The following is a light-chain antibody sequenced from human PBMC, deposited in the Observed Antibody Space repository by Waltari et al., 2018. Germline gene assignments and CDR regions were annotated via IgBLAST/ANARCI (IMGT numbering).Light chain of an antibody. CDR3: SSYTTTNIVV. V-gene: IGLV2-14*03. CDR2: DGS. J-gene: IGLJ2*01. CDR1: SSDIGAYNF. Sequence: QSALTQPASVSGSPGQSITISCTGSSSDIGAYNFVSWYQQHPGKAPQLMIYDGSKRPSGVSNRFSGSKSGNTASLTIYGLQVEDEADYFCSSYTTTNIVVFGGGTELTVL.